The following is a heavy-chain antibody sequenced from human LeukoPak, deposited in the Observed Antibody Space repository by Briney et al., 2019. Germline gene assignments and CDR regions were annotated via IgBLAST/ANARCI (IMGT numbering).Heavy chain of an antibody. J-gene: IGHJ4*02. CDR2: IYYSGST. Sequence: LRLSCAASGFTFSSYAMNWVRQHPGKGLEWIGDIYYSGSTYFNPSLKSRGTISVDTSKNQFSLKLSSVTAADTAVYYCARGGSGIDYWGQGTLVTVSS. D-gene: IGHD3-10*01. CDR3: ARGGSGIDY. CDR1: GFTFSSYA. V-gene: IGHV4-31*02.